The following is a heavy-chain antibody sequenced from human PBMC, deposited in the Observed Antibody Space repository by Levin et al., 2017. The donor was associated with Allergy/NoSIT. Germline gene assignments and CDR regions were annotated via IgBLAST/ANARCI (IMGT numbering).Heavy chain of an antibody. CDR1: GLTFSSYG. V-gene: IGHV3-33*01. J-gene: IGHJ6*03. CDR3: ARGLGEFFMDL. D-gene: IGHD3-16*01. Sequence: GGSLRLSCVASGLTFSSYGMHWVRQAPGKGLEWVAVIWYDGSYKSHGDSVKGRFTISRDNSQSTLYLQMNSLRAEDTAVYYCARGLGEFFMDLWGRGTTVTVSS. CDR2: IWYDGSYK.